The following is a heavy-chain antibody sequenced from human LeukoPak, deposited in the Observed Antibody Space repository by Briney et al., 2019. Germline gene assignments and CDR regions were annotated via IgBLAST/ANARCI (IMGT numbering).Heavy chain of an antibody. D-gene: IGHD3-9*01. J-gene: IGHJ4*02. Sequence: ASVKVSCKASGYTFTSYGISWVRQAPGQGLEWMGWISAYNGNANYAQKLQGRVTMTTDTSTSTAYMELRSLRSDDTAVYYCARPHYDILTGYYTDYFDYWGQGTLVTVSS. V-gene: IGHV1-18*01. CDR1: GYTFTSYG. CDR2: ISAYNGNA. CDR3: ARPHYDILTGYYTDYFDY.